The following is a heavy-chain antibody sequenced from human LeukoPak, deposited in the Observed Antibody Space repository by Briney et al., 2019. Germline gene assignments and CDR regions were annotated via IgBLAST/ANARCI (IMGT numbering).Heavy chain of an antibody. V-gene: IGHV3-7*03. CDR3: ARENYSSGWFDAFDI. Sequence: PGGSLRHSCAASGFTFSSYWMSWVRQAPGKGLEWVANIKQDGSEKYYVDSVKGRFTISRDNAKNSLYLQMNSLRAEDTAVYYCARENYSSGWFDAFDIWGQGTMVTVSS. CDR1: GFTFSSYW. D-gene: IGHD6-19*01. CDR2: IKQDGSEK. J-gene: IGHJ3*02.